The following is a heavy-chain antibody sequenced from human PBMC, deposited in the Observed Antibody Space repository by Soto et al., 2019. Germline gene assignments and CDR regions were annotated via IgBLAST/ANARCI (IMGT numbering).Heavy chain of an antibody. CDR2: IYRSGYT. J-gene: IGHJ5*02. Sequence: PSETLSLTCAVSGGSISSGGYSWSWIRQPPGKGLEWIGNIYRSGYTYYNPSLKSRVTISVDRSKNQFSLKLSSVTAADTAVYYCARVPPPWGQGTLVTVSS. V-gene: IGHV4-30-2*01. CDR3: ARVPPP. CDR1: GGSISSGGYS.